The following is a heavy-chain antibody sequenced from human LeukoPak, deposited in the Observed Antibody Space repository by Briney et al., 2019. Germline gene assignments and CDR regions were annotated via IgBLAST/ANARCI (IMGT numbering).Heavy chain of an antibody. CDR3: ASITLFRGVPRDY. D-gene: IGHD3-10*01. J-gene: IGHJ4*02. CDR1: GGSIRSSSYY. Sequence: PSETLSLTCTVSGGSIRSSSYYWGWIRQPPGKGLEWIGSIYHSGSTNYHPSLKSRVTISVDKSKNQFALKLSSVTAADTAVYYCASITLFRGVPRDYWGQGTLVTVSS. V-gene: IGHV4-39*06. CDR2: IYHSGST.